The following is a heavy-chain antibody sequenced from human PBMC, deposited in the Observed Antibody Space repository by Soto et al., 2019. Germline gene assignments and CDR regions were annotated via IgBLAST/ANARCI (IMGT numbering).Heavy chain of an antibody. CDR2: IYHSVST. CDR1: GGSISSSNW. CDR3: SGEGQSGITGTTSDYYYGMDV. Sequence: PSETLSLTCAVSGGSISSSNWWSWVRQPPGKGLEWIGEIYHSVSTNYNPSLKSRVTISVDKSKNQFSLKLSSVTAADTAVYYWSGEGQSGITGTTSDYYYGMDVWGQGTTVTVSS. J-gene: IGHJ6*02. V-gene: IGHV4-4*02. D-gene: IGHD1-7*01.